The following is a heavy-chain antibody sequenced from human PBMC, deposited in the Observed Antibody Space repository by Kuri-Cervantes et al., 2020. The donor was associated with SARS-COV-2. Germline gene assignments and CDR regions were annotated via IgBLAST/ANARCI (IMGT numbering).Heavy chain of an antibody. V-gene: IGHV3-30*03. CDR2: ISYDGSNK. Sequence: GESLQISCAASGFTFSSYGMHWVRQAPGKGLEWVAVISYDGSNKYYADSVKGRFTISRDNSKNTLYLQMNSLRAEDTAVYYCARESKYPMMYYYYGMDVWGQGTTVTVSS. CDR1: GFTFSSYG. CDR3: ARESKYPMMYYYYGMDV. J-gene: IGHJ6*02. D-gene: IGHD3-22*01.